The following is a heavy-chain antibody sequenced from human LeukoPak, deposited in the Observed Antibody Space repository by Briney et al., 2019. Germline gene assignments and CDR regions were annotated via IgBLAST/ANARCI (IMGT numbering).Heavy chain of an antibody. V-gene: IGHV4-34*01. CDR1: GGSFSGHY. CDR2: INHRGTT. CDR3: ARDSESIMITFGEWGNWFDP. J-gene: IGHJ5*02. Sequence: SETLSLTCGVYGGSFSGHYWTWIRQPPGRRLEWIGEINHRGTTSYNPSLKSRVTISLDTSKNQFSLKLTSVTDADTAVYYCARDSESIMITFGEWGNWFDPWGQGTLVTVSS. D-gene: IGHD3-16*01.